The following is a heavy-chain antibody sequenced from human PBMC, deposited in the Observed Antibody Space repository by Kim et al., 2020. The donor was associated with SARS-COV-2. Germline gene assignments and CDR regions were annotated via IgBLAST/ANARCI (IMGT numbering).Heavy chain of an antibody. Sequence: SVKVSCKASGGTFSSYAISWVRQAPGQGLEWMGGIIPIFGTANYAQKFQGRVTITADESTSTAYMELSSLRSEGTAVYYCARVYGSGSRYYYYYGMDVWGQGTTVTVSS. V-gene: IGHV1-69*13. J-gene: IGHJ6*02. CDR1: GGTFSSYA. D-gene: IGHD3-10*01. CDR2: IIPIFGTA. CDR3: ARVYGSGSRYYYYYGMDV.